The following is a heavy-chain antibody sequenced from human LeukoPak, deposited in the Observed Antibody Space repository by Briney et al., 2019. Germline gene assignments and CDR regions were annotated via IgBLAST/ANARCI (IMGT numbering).Heavy chain of an antibody. CDR3: ARWSGYADY. V-gene: IGHV3-23*01. D-gene: IGHD3-3*01. CDR2: FSSSGNT. J-gene: IGHJ4*02. CDR1: GFTFSSYG. Sequence: GGSLRLSCAASGFTFSSYGMSWVRQAPGKGLEWVSGFSSSGNTYYADSVKGRFTISRDNSKNTLYLQMNTLRVDDTAVYYCARWSGYADYWGQGTLVTVSS.